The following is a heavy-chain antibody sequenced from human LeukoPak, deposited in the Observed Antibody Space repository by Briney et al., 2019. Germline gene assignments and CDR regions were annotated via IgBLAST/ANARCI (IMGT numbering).Heavy chain of an antibody. D-gene: IGHD6-13*01. V-gene: IGHV4-39*07. Sequence: SKTLSLTCTVSGGSISGNNFYWGWIRQPPGKGLEWIASVSYSGSTCYNPSLKSRVTMSVDTSKNQFSLKLSSVTAADTAVYYCARVKISSSWYEGGFDPWGQGTLVTVSS. CDR3: ARVKISSSWYEGGFDP. J-gene: IGHJ5*02. CDR2: VSYSGST. CDR1: GGSISGNNFY.